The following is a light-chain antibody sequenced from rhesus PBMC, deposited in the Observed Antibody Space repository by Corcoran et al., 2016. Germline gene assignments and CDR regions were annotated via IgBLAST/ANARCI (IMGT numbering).Light chain of an antibody. V-gene: IGKV1-37*01. CDR2: YAS. Sequence: DIQMTQSPSSLSASVGDTVTITCRASQGISSYLAWYQQKPGKAPKPLIYYASNLESGVPSRFSGNGSGTDFTLTIRSLQPADFATYYCQQYASAPLTFGGGTKVEIK. CDR3: QQYASAPLT. CDR1: QGISSY. J-gene: IGKJ4*01.